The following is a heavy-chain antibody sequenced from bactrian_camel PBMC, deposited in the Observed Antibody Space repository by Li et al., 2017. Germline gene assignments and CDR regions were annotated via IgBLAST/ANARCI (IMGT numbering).Heavy chain of an antibody. CDR2: MDSDGST. D-gene: IGHD3*01. CDR1: RYGRGC. Sequence: QVQLVESGGGSVQAGGSLRLSCEASRYGRGCMGWFRDFPGKEREGVAVMDSDGSTTYADSVKGRFTISRDNSENTLYLQMNALSPEDTAMYYCAADVDPCVVLSDTFIKIGIWSQGTQVTVS. V-gene: IGHV3S53*01. J-gene: IGHJ6*01. CDR3: AADVDPCVVLSDTFIKIGI.